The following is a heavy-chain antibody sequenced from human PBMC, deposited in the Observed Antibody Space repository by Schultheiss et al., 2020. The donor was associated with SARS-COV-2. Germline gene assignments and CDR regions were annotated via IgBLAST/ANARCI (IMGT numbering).Heavy chain of an antibody. CDR2: IYYDGST. V-gene: IGHV4-39*01. Sequence: SETLSLTCTVSGGSISRGNFYWGWIRQPPGKGLEWIASIYYDGSTYYNPSLKSRVTISVDTSKNQFSLKLSSVTAADTSVYYCTSDYVWGSFRPDALDIWGQGTTVTVS. CDR3: TSDYVWGSFRPDALDI. J-gene: IGHJ3*02. D-gene: IGHD3-16*02. CDR1: GGSISRGNFY.